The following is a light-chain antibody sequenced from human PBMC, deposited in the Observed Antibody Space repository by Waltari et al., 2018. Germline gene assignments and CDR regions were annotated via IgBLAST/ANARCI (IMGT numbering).Light chain of an antibody. CDR1: NVGSET. V-gene: IGLV3-21*02. Sequence: SYVLTQPPSVSVAPGQTASLTCGGNNVGSETVHWYQREPGQAPGLVVSDDSDRPSGIPEGFSGGKSGGMTTLTISRVEAGDDADYYCQVWGATKGHVVFGGGTKLTVL. CDR2: DDS. J-gene: IGLJ2*01. CDR3: QVWGATKGHVV.